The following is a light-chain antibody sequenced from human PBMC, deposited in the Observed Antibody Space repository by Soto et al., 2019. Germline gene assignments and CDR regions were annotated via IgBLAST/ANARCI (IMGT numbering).Light chain of an antibody. Sequence: EIVLTQSRGTLSLSPGERATLSCRASQSVSSSHLAWYQQKPGQAPRLLIYGASSRATGIPDRFSGSGSGTDFTLTISRLEPEDFAVYYCQQYGYSMWTFGQGTKVDIK. CDR3: QQYGYSMWT. J-gene: IGKJ1*01. V-gene: IGKV3-20*01. CDR1: QSVSSSH. CDR2: GAS.